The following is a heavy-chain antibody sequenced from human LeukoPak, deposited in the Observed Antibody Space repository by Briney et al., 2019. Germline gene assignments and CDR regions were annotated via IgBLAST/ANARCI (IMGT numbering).Heavy chain of an antibody. CDR2: INHSGST. J-gene: IGHJ4*02. V-gene: IGHV4-34*01. CDR3: ARGRGSYHGRAFDI. Sequence: SETLSLTCAVYGGSFSGYYWSWIRQPPGKGLEWIGEINHSGSTNYNPSLKSRVTISVDTSKNQFSLKLSSVTAADTAVYYCARGRGSYHGRAFDIWGQGTLVTVSS. D-gene: IGHD1-26*01. CDR1: GGSFSGYY.